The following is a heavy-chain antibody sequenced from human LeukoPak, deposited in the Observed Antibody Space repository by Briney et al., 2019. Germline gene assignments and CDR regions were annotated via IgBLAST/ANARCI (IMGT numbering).Heavy chain of an antibody. Sequence: GGSLRLSCAASGFTSSDHYMDWVRQAPGKGLEWVGRTRNKANRYSTEYAASVKGRFTISRDDSKNLLYLQMNSLKTEDTAVYYCTRVGSGYAFDIWGQGTMVTVSS. CDR1: GFTSSDHY. CDR2: TRNKANRYST. J-gene: IGHJ3*02. D-gene: IGHD3-22*01. V-gene: IGHV3-72*01. CDR3: TRVGSGYAFDI.